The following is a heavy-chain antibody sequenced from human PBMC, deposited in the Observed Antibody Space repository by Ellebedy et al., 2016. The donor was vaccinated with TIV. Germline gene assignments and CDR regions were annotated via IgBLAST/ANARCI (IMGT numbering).Heavy chain of an antibody. CDR2: INHSRIT. CDR3: ARWVAVAATYCDY. V-gene: IGHV4-34*01. J-gene: IGHJ4*02. CDR1: GGSFSGYY. Sequence: MPSETLSLTCAVYGGSFSGYYWSRIRQPPGKGLEWIGEINHSRITNYNPSLKIRVTISVDTSKNQFSLKLSSVPAADTAVYYCARWVAVAATYCDYWGQGTLVTVSS. D-gene: IGHD6-19*01.